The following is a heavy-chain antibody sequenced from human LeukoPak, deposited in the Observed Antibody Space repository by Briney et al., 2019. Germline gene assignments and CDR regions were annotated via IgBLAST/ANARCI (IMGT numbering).Heavy chain of an antibody. J-gene: IGHJ6*02. V-gene: IGHV3-53*04. D-gene: IGHD1-14*01. Sequence: GGSLRLSCAASGFTFSTYWMHWVRQAPGKGLEWVSVIYSGGSTYYADSVKGRFTISRHNSKNTLYLQMNSLRAEDTAVYYCARGPVYGMDVWGQGTTVTVSS. CDR3: ARGPVYGMDV. CDR2: IYSGGST. CDR1: GFTFSTYW.